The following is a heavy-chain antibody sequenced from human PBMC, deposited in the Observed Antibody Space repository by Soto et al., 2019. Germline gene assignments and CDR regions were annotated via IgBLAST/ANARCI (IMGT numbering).Heavy chain of an antibody. CDR1: GGSVSSGSYY. Sequence: QVQLQESGPGLVKPSETLSLTCTVSGGSVSSGSYYWSWIRQPPGKGLEWIGYIYYSGSTNYNPSVVXXVXIXXDTSKNQFSLKLSSVTAADTAVYYCANWGADAFDIWGQGTMVTVSS. J-gene: IGHJ3*02. CDR2: IYYSGST. V-gene: IGHV4-61*01. D-gene: IGHD7-27*01. CDR3: ANWGADAFDI.